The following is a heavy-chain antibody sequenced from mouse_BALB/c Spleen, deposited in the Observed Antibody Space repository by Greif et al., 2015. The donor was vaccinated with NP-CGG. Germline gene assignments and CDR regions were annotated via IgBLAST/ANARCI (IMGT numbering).Heavy chain of an antibody. CDR2: IYPGDGDT. V-gene: IGHV1-80*01. CDR3: AREIGYYYGSSSWFAY. D-gene: IGHD1-1*01. J-gene: IGHJ3*01. CDR1: GYAFSSYW. Sequence: QVQLQQSGAELVRPGSSVKISCKASGYAFSSYWMNWVKQRPGQGLEWIGQIYPGDGDTNYNGKFKGKATLTADKSSSTAYMQLSSLTSEDSAVYFCAREIGYYYGSSSWFAYWGQGTLVTVSA.